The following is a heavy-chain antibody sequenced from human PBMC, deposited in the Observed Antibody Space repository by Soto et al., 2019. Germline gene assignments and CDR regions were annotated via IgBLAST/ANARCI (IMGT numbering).Heavy chain of an antibody. CDR1: GFTFSSYA. CDR2: ISGSGGST. D-gene: IGHD3-3*01. CDR3: AKRQYDFWTNYYYGMDV. Sequence: GGSLRLSCAASGFTFSSYAMSWVRQAPGKGLEWVSAISGSGGSTYYADSVEGRFTISRDNSKNTLYLQMNSLRAEDTAVYYCAKRQYDFWTNYYYGMDVWGQGTTVTVSS. V-gene: IGHV3-23*01. J-gene: IGHJ6*02.